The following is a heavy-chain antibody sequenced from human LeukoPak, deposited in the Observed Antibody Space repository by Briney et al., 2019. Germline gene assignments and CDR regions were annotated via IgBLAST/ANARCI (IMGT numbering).Heavy chain of an antibody. Sequence: ASVKVSCKASGYTFTSYGISWVRQAPGQGLEWMGWIGAYTGNTNYAQKLQGRVTMTTDTSTSTAYMELRSLRSDDTAVYYCARAGASGYDFWSGFFYYYYYMDVWGKGTTVTVSS. CDR3: ARAGASGYDFWSGFFYYYYYMDV. V-gene: IGHV1-18*01. D-gene: IGHD3-3*01. CDR1: GYTFTSYG. CDR2: IGAYTGNT. J-gene: IGHJ6*03.